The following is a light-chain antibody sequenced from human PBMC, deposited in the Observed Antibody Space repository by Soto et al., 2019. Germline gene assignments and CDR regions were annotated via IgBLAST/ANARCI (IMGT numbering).Light chain of an antibody. Sequence: EIVMTQSPATLSVSPGERATLSCRASQSVSSNLAWYQQKPGQAPRLLIYGASTRATGIPARFSGSGSGTEFTLTISSLQSEDFAVYYCQHYHTWPLTFGGGTRWIS. CDR2: GAS. V-gene: IGKV3-15*01. CDR1: QSVSSN. CDR3: QHYHTWPLT. J-gene: IGKJ4*01.